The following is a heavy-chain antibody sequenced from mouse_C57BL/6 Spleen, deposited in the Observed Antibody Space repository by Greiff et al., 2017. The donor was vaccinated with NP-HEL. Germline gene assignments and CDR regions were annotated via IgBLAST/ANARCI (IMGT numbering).Heavy chain of an antibody. Sequence: QVQLQQPGAELVKPGASVKLSCKASGYTFTSYWMQWVKQRPGQGLEWIGEIDPSDSYTNYNQKFKGKATLTVDTSSSTAYMQLSSLTSEDSAVYYCARNYGSSYWYFGVWGTGTTVTVSS. D-gene: IGHD1-1*01. CDR2: IDPSDSYT. CDR1: GYTFTSYW. V-gene: IGHV1-50*01. J-gene: IGHJ1*03. CDR3: ARNYGSSYWYFGV.